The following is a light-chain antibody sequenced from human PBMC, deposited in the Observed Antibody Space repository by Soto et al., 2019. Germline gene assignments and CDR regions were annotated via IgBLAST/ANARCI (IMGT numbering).Light chain of an antibody. CDR3: QQYYSTPPT. CDR1: QDVNIY. V-gene: IGKV1-33*01. J-gene: IGKJ1*01. CDR2: GVS. Sequence: DIRMTQSPSSLSASVGDRVNITCQASQDVNIYLSWFQQKPGRAPKLLIFGVSNLETGVPSRFSGSGSGTDFTFTISSLQPEDVALYYCQQYYSTPPTFGQGTKVEIK.